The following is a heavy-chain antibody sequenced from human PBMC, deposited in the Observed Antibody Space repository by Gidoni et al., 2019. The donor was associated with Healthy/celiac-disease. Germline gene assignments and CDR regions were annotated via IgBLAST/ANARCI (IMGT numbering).Heavy chain of an antibody. Sequence: EVQLLESGGGLVQPGGSLRLSCAASGFTFSSYAMSWVRPAPGKGLEWVSAISGSGGSTYYADSVKGRFTISRDNSKNTLYLQMNSLRAEDTAVYYCAKDLSLSSQISYDSSGYYFDAFDIWGQGTMVTVSS. CDR1: GFTFSSYA. D-gene: IGHD3-22*01. CDR3: AKDLSLSSQISYDSSGYYFDAFDI. CDR2: ISGSGGST. V-gene: IGHV3-23*01. J-gene: IGHJ3*02.